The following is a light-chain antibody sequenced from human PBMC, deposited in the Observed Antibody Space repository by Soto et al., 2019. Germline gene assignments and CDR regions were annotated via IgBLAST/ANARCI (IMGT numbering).Light chain of an antibody. J-gene: IGKJ5*01. CDR3: QQAYSFPIT. CDR1: QDIAGY. V-gene: IGKV1D-12*01. CDR2: GAS. Sequence: DIQVTQSPSSVSSSVGYRFTMTCLASQDIAGYLAWYQHKPGRTPELLIHGASRLQSGVPARFSGSGSGTDFTLSINSLQPEDFATYYCQQAYSFPITFGQGTRLEIK.